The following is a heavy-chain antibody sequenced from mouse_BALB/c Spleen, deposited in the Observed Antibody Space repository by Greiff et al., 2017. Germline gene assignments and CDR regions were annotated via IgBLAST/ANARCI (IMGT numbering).Heavy chain of an antibody. CDR3: ASDRGNYVGWFAY. CDR1: GFSLTSYG. Sequence: VKLVQSGPGLVTPAASVSISCTASGFSLTSYGVHWVRQPPGKGLEWLGVICAGGSTTYNSALMSSLSISKDNSKCHVFLKMNSRQTDDTAMYYCASDRGNYVGWFAYWGQGTMVTVSA. J-gene: IGHJ3*01. V-gene: IGHV2-9*02. D-gene: IGHD2-1*01. CDR2: ICAGGST.